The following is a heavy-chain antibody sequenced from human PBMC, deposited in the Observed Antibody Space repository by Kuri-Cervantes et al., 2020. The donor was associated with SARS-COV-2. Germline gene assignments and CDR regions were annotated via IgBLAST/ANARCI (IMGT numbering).Heavy chain of an antibody. V-gene: IGHV4-59*01. D-gene: IGHD5-18*01. CDR1: GGSFSNYY. J-gene: IGHJ4*02. CDR2: IYDSGTT. CDR3: ARDLNGQLWSTGLGY. Sequence: SETLSLTCAVSGGSFSNYYWSWIRQSPGKGLEWIGYIYDSGTTNYNPSLKSRVTVSVDESKNNFSLRLSSVTAADPAVYYCARDLNGQLWSTGLGYWGQGTLVTVSS.